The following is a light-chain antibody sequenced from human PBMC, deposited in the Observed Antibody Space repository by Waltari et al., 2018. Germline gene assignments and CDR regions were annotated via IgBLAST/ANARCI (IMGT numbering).Light chain of an antibody. CDR1: TSNLGEGHD. Sequence: QSVLTQPPSVSGTPGQRVTISCSGSTSNLGEGHDRHWYQHLPGTAPKLLIYGNNNRPSGVPDRFSGSKSGTSASLAITGLQADDEADYFCQSFDNMLSGGVVFGGGTKLAVL. J-gene: IGLJ2*01. CDR3: QSFDNMLSGGVV. CDR2: GNN. V-gene: IGLV1-40*01.